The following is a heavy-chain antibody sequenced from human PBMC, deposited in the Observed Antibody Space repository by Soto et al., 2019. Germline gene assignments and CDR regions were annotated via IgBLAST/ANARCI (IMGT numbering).Heavy chain of an antibody. V-gene: IGHV2-5*02. CDR1: GFSLSTPEVG. Sequence: QITLKESGPTLVKPTETLTLTCTFSGFSLSTPEVGVGWIRQPPGKALEWLALIYWDDDKRYTPSLEGRLTITKDTSKNQVVLTMTNTAAVDTATYYCGRRITMVRGVPDTYSFAYWGQGALVSVSS. CDR3: GRRITMVRGVPDTYSFAY. J-gene: IGHJ4*02. CDR2: IYWDDDK. D-gene: IGHD3-10*01.